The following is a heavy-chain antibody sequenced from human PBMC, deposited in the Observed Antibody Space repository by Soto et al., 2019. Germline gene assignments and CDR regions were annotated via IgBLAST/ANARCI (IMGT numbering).Heavy chain of an antibody. D-gene: IGHD3-3*01. CDR3: ARGGAGITIFGVFISRPHYYYGMGV. CDR1: AGTFSSYA. Sequence: SSVKVSCQASAGTFSSYAISWVRHAPRQGAGWRGRSVPIFGTANYAQKFQGRDTITADESTSTAYMELSSLRSEDTSVYYCARGGAGITIFGVFISRPHYYYGMGVSGQGATVTVSS. CDR2: SVPIFGTA. V-gene: IGHV1-69*13. J-gene: IGHJ6*02.